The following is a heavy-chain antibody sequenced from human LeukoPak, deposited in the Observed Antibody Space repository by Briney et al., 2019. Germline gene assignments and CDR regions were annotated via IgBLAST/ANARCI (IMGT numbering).Heavy chain of an antibody. CDR3: ARALGNSYGYVVDY. CDR1: GFSFINYN. CDR2: ISSSSGTI. Sequence: PGGSLRLSCAASGFSFINYNVDWVRQTPGRGLEWVSYISSSSGTIYYADSVKGRFTITVDNAKNSLVLQMNSLRAEDTGVYYCARALGNSYGYVVDYWGQGTLVTVSA. J-gene: IGHJ4*02. V-gene: IGHV3-48*01. D-gene: IGHD5-18*01.